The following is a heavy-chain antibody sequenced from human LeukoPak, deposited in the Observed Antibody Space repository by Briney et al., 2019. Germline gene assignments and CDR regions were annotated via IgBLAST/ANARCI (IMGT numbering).Heavy chain of an antibody. CDR2: VRYDGSNK. Sequence: GGSLRLSCAAPGFTFSNYGMHWVRQAPGKGLEWVAFVRYDGSNKYYADSVMGRFTISRDNSKNTLYLQMNSLRAEDTAVYYCAKDEGDSSSWGDYWGQGTLVTVSS. CDR1: GFTFSNYG. CDR3: AKDEGDSSSWGDY. D-gene: IGHD6-13*01. V-gene: IGHV3-30*02. J-gene: IGHJ4*02.